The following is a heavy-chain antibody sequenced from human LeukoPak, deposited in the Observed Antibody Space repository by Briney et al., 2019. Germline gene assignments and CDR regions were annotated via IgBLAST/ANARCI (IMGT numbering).Heavy chain of an antibody. CDR1: GYIFTAYY. D-gene: IGHD5-12*01. CDR3: AGNNRGGYDLTY. V-gene: IGHV1-2*02. Sequence: ASVKVSCKASGYIFTAYYIHWVRLAPGQGLEWMGWINPDSGGTNYAQKFQGRVTMTRDTSISTAYMELTWLTSDDTAVYYCAGNNRGGYDLTYWGQGTLVIVSS. J-gene: IGHJ4*02. CDR2: INPDSGGT.